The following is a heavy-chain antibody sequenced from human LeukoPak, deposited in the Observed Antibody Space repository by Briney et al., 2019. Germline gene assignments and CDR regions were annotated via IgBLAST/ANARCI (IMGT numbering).Heavy chain of an antibody. CDR1: GFTFSSYW. CDR3: AKTYSSGWWDLDF. Sequence: PGGSLRLSCAASGFTFSSYWMSWVRQAPGKGLEWVAAISYDGSYKYYADSVKDRFTISRDYSKNTLYLRMSSLRAEDTAVYYCAKTYSSGWWDLDFWGQGTLVSVSP. D-gene: IGHD6-19*01. V-gene: IGHV3-30*18. CDR2: ISYDGSYK. J-gene: IGHJ4*02.